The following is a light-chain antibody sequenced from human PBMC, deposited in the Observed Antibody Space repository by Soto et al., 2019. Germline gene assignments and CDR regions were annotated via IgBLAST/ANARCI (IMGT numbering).Light chain of an antibody. CDR2: EVS. V-gene: IGLV2-23*02. CDR1: SSDVGSYNL. Sequence: QSVLTQPASVSGSHGQSITISCTGTSSDVGSYNLVSWYQQHPGKAPKLMIYEVSKRPSGVSNRFSGSKSGNTASLTISGLQAEDEADYYCCSYAGSSTFLYVFGTGTQLTVL. CDR3: CSYAGSSTFLYV. J-gene: IGLJ1*01.